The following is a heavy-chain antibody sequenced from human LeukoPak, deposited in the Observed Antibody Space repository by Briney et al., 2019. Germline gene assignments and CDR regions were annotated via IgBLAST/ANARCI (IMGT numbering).Heavy chain of an antibody. CDR1: GGSISITSYY. CDR3: ARGGDTSGYYYFEYFHH. CDR2: IYHSGST. Sequence: SETLSLTCTVSGGSISITSYYWGWIRQPPGKGLEWIGSIYHSGSTYYNPSLKSRVTISVDTSKNQFSLKLRSVTAADTAVYYCARGGDTSGYYYFEYFHHWGQGTLVTVSS. V-gene: IGHV4-39*07. J-gene: IGHJ1*01. D-gene: IGHD3-22*01.